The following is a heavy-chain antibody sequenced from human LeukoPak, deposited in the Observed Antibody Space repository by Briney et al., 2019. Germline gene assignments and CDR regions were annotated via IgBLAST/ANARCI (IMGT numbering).Heavy chain of an antibody. CDR3: AREARGMATNAHDAFDI. V-gene: IGHV4-31*03. CDR2: IYHSGST. Sequence: PSETLSLTCTVSGGSIASGDFHWSWIRHYPGKGLEWIGSIYHSGSTYYNPSLKSRLTISVDTSKNQFSLKLSSLTAADTAVYYCAREARGMATNAHDAFDIWGQGTMVTVSS. J-gene: IGHJ3*02. CDR1: GGSIASGDFH. D-gene: IGHD5-24*01.